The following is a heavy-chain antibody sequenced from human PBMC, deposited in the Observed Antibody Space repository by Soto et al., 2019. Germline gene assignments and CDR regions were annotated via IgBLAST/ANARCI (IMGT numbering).Heavy chain of an antibody. CDR3: ATLTPPFDY. J-gene: IGHJ4*02. CDR2: IYHSGTT. V-gene: IGHV4-38-2*02. Sequence: PSETLSLTCTVSGYSINNGYYWGWVRQSPGKGLEWIGTIYHSGTTYYNPSLKSRVTISVDTSKNQFSLKLNSVTAADTAVYYCATLTPPFDYWGQGTLVTVSS. D-gene: IGHD3-9*01. CDR1: GYSINNGYY.